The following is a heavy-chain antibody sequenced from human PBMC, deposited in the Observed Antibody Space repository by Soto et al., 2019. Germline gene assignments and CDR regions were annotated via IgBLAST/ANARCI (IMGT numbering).Heavy chain of an antibody. CDR2: IYYSGST. CDR3: ARVKVWVAGKPIRKYYGMDV. D-gene: IGHD6-19*01. Sequence: SETLSLTCTVSGGSISSGGYYWSWIRQHPGKGLEWIGYIYYSGSTYYNPSLKSRVTISVDTSKNQFSLKLSSVTAAETAVYYCARVKVWVAGKPIRKYYGMDVWGQGTTVTVSS. CDR1: GGSISSGGYY. J-gene: IGHJ6*02. V-gene: IGHV4-31*03.